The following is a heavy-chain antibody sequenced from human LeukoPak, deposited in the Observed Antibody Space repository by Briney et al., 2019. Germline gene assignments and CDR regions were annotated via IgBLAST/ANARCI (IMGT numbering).Heavy chain of an antibody. Sequence: GGSLRLSCAASGFTFSSNWMSWVRQAPGKGLEWVANIKQDGSEKYYVDSVKGRFTISRDNAKNSLYLQMNSLRAEDTAVYYCARASSYYDFWSGYYRALYFDYWGQGTLVTVSS. CDR2: IKQDGSEK. J-gene: IGHJ4*02. V-gene: IGHV3-7*04. D-gene: IGHD3-3*01. CDR3: ARASSYYDFWSGYYRALYFDY. CDR1: GFTFSSNW.